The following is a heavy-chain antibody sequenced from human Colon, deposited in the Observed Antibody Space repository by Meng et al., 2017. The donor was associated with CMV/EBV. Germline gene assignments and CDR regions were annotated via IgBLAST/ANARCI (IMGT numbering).Heavy chain of an antibody. J-gene: IGHJ4*02. CDR2: IHSGGST. V-gene: IGHV3-66*02. Sequence: GESLKISCSVSGFSVNDKSMTWVRQAPGMGLEWISVIHSGGSTNYAASVKGRFTISRDISKNTLYLQMNSLTAGDTAVYYCAREFFLDYWGLGTLVTVSS. D-gene: IGHD3-3*01. CDR1: GFSVNDKS. CDR3: AREFFLDY.